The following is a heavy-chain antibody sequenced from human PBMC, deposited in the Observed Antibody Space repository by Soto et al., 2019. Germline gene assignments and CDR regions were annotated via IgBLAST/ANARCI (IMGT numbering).Heavy chain of an antibody. J-gene: IGHJ4*02. V-gene: IGHV4-30-4*01. CDR3: ARYGSGDCHGGRRYSPFDY. CDR1: GRSISSVNYY. CDR2: IHYSGNT. Sequence: SETLSLTCTVSGRSISSVNYYWSWIRQPPGKGLEWIGYIHYSGNTYYKPSLKSRITISVDTSKNQFSLKLSSVTAADTAVYYCARYGSGDCHGGRRYSPFDYWGQGTLVTVSS. D-gene: IGHD2-15*01.